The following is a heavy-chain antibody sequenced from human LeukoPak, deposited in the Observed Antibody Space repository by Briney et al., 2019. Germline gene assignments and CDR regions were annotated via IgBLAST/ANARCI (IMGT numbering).Heavy chain of an antibody. J-gene: IGHJ4*02. CDR2: ISAYNGNT. D-gene: IGHD3-22*01. Sequence: ASVKVSCKASGYTFTSYGISWVRQAPGQGLEWMGWISAYNGNTNYAQKLQGRVTMTTDTSTSTAYMELRSLRSDDTAVYYCARGPPYYYDSSGYPDYYGSPQFDYWGQGTLVTVSS. CDR1: GYTFTSYG. CDR3: ARGPPYYYDSSGYPDYYGSPQFDY. V-gene: IGHV1-18*01.